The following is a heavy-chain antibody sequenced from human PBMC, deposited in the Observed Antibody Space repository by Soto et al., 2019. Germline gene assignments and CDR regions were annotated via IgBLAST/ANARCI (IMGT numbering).Heavy chain of an antibody. CDR1: GASISGFY. CDR3: VRDGTKTLRDWFNP. CDR2: IYATGTT. V-gene: IGHV4-4*07. D-gene: IGHD1-1*01. J-gene: IGHJ5*02. Sequence: SETLSLTCTVSGASISGFYWSWIRKSAGKGLEWIGRIYATGTTDYNPSLKSRVMMSVDTSKKQFSLKLRSVTAADTAVYYCVRDGTKTLRDWFNPWGQGISVTVSS.